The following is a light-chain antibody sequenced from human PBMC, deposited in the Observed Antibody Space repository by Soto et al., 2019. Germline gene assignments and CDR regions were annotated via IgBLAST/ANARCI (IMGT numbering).Light chain of an antibody. CDR2: AAS. CDR1: QYINTY. CDR3: QQYQTSWT. J-gene: IGKJ1*01. Sequence: DIQMTQSPATLSASVGDRVTITCRASQYINTYLAWYQQKSGKAPQLLISAASTLQSGVPPRFSGSGSGTEFTLIISSLQPDEYATYYCQQYQTSWTFGQGTKVEI. V-gene: IGKV1-5*01.